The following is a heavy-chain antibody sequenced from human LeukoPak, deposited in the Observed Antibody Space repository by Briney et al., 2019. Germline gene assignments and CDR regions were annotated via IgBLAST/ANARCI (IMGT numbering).Heavy chain of an antibody. J-gene: IGHJ4*02. D-gene: IGHD4-17*01. CDR2: IIPIFGTA. CDR3: AREDDYGFDY. Sequence: SVKVSCKASGYTFTSYGISWVRQAPGQGLEWMGGIIPIFGTANYAQKFQGRVTITADESTSTAYMELSSLRSEDTAVYYCAREDDYGFDYWGQGTLVTVSS. V-gene: IGHV1-69*13. CDR1: GYTFTSYG.